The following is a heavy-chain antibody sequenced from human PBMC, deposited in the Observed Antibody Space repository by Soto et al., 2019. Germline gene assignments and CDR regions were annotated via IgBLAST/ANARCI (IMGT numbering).Heavy chain of an antibody. D-gene: IGHD3-3*01. J-gene: IGHJ6*02. CDR3: ARERFLEWLYNYYYYGMDV. Sequence: SVKVSFKASGGTFSSYAISWGRQAPGKGLDWMGGIIPIFGTANYAQKFQGRVTITADESTSTAYMELSSLRSEDTAVYYCARERFLEWLYNYYYYGMDVWGQGTTVTVSS. V-gene: IGHV1-69*13. CDR1: GGTFSSYA. CDR2: IIPIFGTA.